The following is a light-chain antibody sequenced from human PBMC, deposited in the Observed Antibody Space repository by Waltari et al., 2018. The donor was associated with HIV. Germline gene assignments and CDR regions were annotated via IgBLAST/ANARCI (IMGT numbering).Light chain of an antibody. Sequence: GSSSNIGAGYDVHWYQKLPGTAPKLLIHGNTNRPSGVPDRFSGSRSGTSASLAITGLQAEDEADYYCQSYDSRLSGPVVFGGGTKLTVL. CDR2: GNT. CDR3: QSYDSRLSGPVV. CDR1: SSNIGAGYD. J-gene: IGLJ2*01. V-gene: IGLV1-40*01.